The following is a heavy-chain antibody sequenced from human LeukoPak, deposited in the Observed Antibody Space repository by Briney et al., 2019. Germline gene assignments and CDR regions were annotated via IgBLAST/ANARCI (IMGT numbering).Heavy chain of an antibody. Sequence: SETLSLTCTVSSGSISTYYWSWIRQSPGKGLEWMGYIFHSGSTTYNPSLSSRLTISVDTSKNQFSLELRSVTAADTAVYYCARQGSGGRAFDIWGQGTMVTVSS. J-gene: IGHJ3*02. CDR1: SGSISTYY. V-gene: IGHV4-59*08. CDR3: ARQGSGGRAFDI. CDR2: IFHSGST. D-gene: IGHD2-15*01.